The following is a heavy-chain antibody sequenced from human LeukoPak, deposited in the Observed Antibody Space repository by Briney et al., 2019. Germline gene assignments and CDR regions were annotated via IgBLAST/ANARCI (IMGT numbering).Heavy chain of an antibody. D-gene: IGHD5-18*01. V-gene: IGHV3-9*01. CDR2: VSWNSGAR. Sequence: QPGRSPRLSCGGSGFTFDDCAMHWVRQAPGKGLEWVSGVSWNSGARDYAESVRGRFTISRDNAKNSLYLQMNSLRTEDTAFYFCARDRAYSYGYTYFDLWGRGTLVTVSS. CDR1: GFTFDDCA. CDR3: ARDRAYSYGYTYFDL. J-gene: IGHJ2*01.